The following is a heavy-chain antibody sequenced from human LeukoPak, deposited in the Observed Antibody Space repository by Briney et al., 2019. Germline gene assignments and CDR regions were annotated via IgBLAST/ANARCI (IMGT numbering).Heavy chain of an antibody. CDR3: ARGPTYYYDSSGYGFSDY. D-gene: IGHD3-22*01. J-gene: IGHJ4*02. CDR1: GGSISSYY. CDR2: IYYSGST. V-gene: IGHV4-59*12. Sequence: PSETLSLTCTVSGGSISSYYWSWIRQPPGKGLEWIGYIYYSGSTNYNPSLKSRVTMSVDTSKNQFSLKLSSVTAADTAVYYCARGPTYYYDSSGYGFSDYWGQGTLVTVSS.